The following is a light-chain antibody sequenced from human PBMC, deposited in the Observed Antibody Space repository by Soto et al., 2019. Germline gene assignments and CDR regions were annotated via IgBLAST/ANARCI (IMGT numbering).Light chain of an antibody. J-gene: IGKJ4*01. CDR3: RKYNSAPLT. Sequence: DIQVTQSPASLSSSLGDRVTITCRANQAIGGYLAWFQQQPGKVPKLLIYAASALQSGVPSRFSGSGSGTDFTLTISSLQPEDIATYYCRKYNSAPLTFGGGTKVEI. CDR2: AAS. CDR1: QAIGGY. V-gene: IGKV1-27*01.